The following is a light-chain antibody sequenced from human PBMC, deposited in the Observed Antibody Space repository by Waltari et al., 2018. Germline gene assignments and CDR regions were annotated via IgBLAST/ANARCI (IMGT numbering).Light chain of an antibody. CDR2: EAS. V-gene: IGKV3-11*01. CDR1: QSVSGF. J-gene: IGKJ3*01. CDR3: QQRSNVLFA. Sequence: EVVLTQSPATLSLSPGERATLSCRASQSVSGFLAWYQQKPGQAPRLLMYEASNRATGIPARFSGSGSGTDFTLTISSLEPEDFAVYYCQQRSNVLFAFGPGTKVDFK.